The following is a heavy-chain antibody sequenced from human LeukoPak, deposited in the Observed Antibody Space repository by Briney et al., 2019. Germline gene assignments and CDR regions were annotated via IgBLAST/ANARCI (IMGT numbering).Heavy chain of an antibody. CDR3: TRGGHSGGFDI. CDR1: GFTLSSYW. J-gene: IGHJ3*02. D-gene: IGHD4-23*01. V-gene: IGHV3-7*04. CDR2: INQDGSEK. Sequence: GGSLRLSCVASGFTLSSYWMAWVRQAPGKGLEWVAHINQDGSEKSYVDSVKGRFTMSGDTAKNPLYLQVNSLRAEDTGVYYCTRGGHSGGFDIWGQGAMVTVSS.